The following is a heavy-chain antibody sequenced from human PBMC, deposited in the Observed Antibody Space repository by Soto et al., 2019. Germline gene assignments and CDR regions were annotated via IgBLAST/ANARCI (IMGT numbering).Heavy chain of an antibody. V-gene: IGHV4-59*01. D-gene: IGHD6-19*01. CDR3: ARDGGAIAVAGTLYAFDI. Sequence: QVQLQESGPGLVKPSETLSLTCTVSGGSISSYYWSWIRQPPGKGLEWIGYIYYSGSTNYNPSLKCRVTISVDTSKNQFSLKLSSVTAADTAVYYCARDGGAIAVAGTLYAFDIWGQGTMVTVSS. J-gene: IGHJ3*02. CDR2: IYYSGST. CDR1: GGSISSYY.